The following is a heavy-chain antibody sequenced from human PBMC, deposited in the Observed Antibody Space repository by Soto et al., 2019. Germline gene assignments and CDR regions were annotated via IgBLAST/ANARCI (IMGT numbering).Heavy chain of an antibody. D-gene: IGHD2-8*01. CDR1: GLTFRNVW. CDR3: TTDEGDARGFYNFDY. Sequence: DVELVESGGGLGKPGESLRLSCAVSGLTFRNVWMSWVRQAPGRGLEWVGRIRSKADGGSTGYAAPVNGRFIVSRDXSXXXXXXXXXSLKXXXXXXXXCTTDEGDARGFYNFDYWGQGILVTVSS. CDR2: IRSKADGGST. J-gene: IGHJ4*02. V-gene: IGHV3-15*07.